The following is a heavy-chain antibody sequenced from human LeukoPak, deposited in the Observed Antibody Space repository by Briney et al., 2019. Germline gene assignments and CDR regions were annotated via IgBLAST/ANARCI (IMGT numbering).Heavy chain of an antibody. CDR2: ISAYNHNT. V-gene: IGHV1-18*01. D-gene: IGHD3-10*01. Sequence: GASVKVSCKASDYTFISYGITWVRQAPGQGLEGMGWISAYNHNTNYAQNLQGRVTMTTDTSTSTAYMELRSLRSDDTAVYYCARVYYYGSGSYYNIDYWGQGTLVTVSS. J-gene: IGHJ4*02. CDR3: ARVYYYGSGSYYNIDY. CDR1: DYTFISYG.